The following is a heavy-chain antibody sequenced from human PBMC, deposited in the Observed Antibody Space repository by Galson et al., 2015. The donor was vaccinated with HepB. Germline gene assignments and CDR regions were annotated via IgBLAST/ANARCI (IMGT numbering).Heavy chain of an antibody. V-gene: IGHV1-18*01. D-gene: IGHD3-22*01. CDR3: ARQVGSRHYYDSSGQDAFDI. Sequence: SVKVSCKASGYTFTSYGISWVRQAPGQGLEWMGWISAYNGNTNYEKKLQGRVTMTTDTSTSTAYMELRSLRSDDTAVYYCARQVGSRHYYDSSGQDAFDIWGQGTMVTVSS. J-gene: IGHJ3*02. CDR2: ISAYNGNT. CDR1: GYTFTSYG.